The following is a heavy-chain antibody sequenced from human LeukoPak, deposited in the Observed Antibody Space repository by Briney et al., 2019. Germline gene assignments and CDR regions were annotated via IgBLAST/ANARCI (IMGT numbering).Heavy chain of an antibody. CDR2: ISSSSSYI. V-gene: IGHV3-21*01. Sequence: GSLRLSCAASGFPFSSYSMNWVRQAPGKGLEWGSSISSSSSYIYYTDSVKGRFTISRDNAKNSLYLQMNSLRAEDKAVYYCARDPPQWFGEFIWGQGTLVTVSS. CDR1: GFPFSSYS. CDR3: ARDPPQWFGEFI. D-gene: IGHD3-10*01. J-gene: IGHJ4*02.